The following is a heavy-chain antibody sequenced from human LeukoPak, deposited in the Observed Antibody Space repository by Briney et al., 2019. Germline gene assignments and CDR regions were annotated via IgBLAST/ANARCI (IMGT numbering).Heavy chain of an antibody. CDR2: INQSGST. Sequence: SETLSLTCAVYGGSLSGFYWSWIRQSPGKGLEWIGEINQSGSTNYNPSLKSRVTISVDTSKNQFSLKLSSVTAADTAVYYCARVPLYYYYYYMDVWGKGTTVTVSS. J-gene: IGHJ6*03. V-gene: IGHV4-34*01. CDR1: GGSLSGFY. CDR3: ARVPLYYYYYYMDV.